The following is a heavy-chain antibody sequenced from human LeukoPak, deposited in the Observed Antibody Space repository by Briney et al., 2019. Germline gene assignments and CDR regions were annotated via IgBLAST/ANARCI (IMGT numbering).Heavy chain of an antibody. Sequence: GGSLRLSCAASGFTFSSYGTHWVRQAPGKGLEWVAVISYDGSNKYYADSVKGRFTISRDNSKNTLYLQMNSLRAEDTAVYYCARDGRDYYDSSGYYYDLLHYWGQGTLVTVSS. CDR1: GFTFSSYG. CDR2: ISYDGSNK. J-gene: IGHJ4*02. V-gene: IGHV3-30*03. D-gene: IGHD3-22*01. CDR3: ARDGRDYYDSSGYYYDLLHY.